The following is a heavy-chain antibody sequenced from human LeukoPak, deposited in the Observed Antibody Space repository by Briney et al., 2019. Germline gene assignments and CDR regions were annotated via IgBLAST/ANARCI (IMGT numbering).Heavy chain of an antibody. V-gene: IGHV1-8*01. CDR3: AVHLPGDYLDR. CDR1: GYAFNIYD. J-gene: IGHJ4*02. CDR2: MNPDSGNT. Sequence: ASVRVSCKASGYAFNIYDINWVRQATGQGLGWMGWMNPDSGNTGFAQKFQGRVTMTRNTPITTAYMELSSLRFEDTAVYYCAVHLPGDYLDRWGQGTLVTVSS.